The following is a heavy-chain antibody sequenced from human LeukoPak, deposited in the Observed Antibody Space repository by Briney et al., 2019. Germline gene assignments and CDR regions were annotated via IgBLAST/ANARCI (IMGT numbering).Heavy chain of an antibody. CDR2: IRQDGSQK. CDR3: AKDMWGGGYYDSGSYYGIDY. CDR1: GFTFSSYW. J-gene: IGHJ4*02. V-gene: IGHV3-7*03. Sequence: GGSLRLSCAASGFTFSSYWMSWVRQAPGKGLEWVATIRQDGSQKYYADSVKGRFTISRDNSKNSLHLQMNSLRPEDSALYYCAKDMWGGGYYDSGSYYGIDYWGQRTLVTVSS. D-gene: IGHD3-10*01.